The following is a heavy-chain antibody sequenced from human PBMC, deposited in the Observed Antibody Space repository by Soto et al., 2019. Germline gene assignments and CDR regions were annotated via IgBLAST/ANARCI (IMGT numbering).Heavy chain of an antibody. D-gene: IGHD2-8*02. J-gene: IGHJ6*02. V-gene: IGHV1-18*01. CDR1: GYTFTRYG. Sequence: ASVKVSCKASGYTFTRYGISWVRQAPGQGLEWMGWISGYNGDTNYAQKFQGRVTMTVDTSTTTAFMELTSLTSDDRAVYYCARGGGVGFGDYTTGGMDVWGQGTTVTVSS. CDR2: ISGYNGDT. CDR3: ARGGGVGFGDYTTGGMDV.